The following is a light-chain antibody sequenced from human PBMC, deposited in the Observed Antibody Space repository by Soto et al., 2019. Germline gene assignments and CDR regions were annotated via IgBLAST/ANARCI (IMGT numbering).Light chain of an antibody. CDR2: DAS. V-gene: IGKV3-11*01. CDR1: QSVSSY. Sequence: EIVLTQSPATLSLSPGERATLSCRASQSVSSYLAWYQQKPGQAPRLLIYDASNRATGIPARFSGSGSGTDFTLTISSLEPEDFATYYCQQRGDWPPSITFGQGTRLE. CDR3: QQRGDWPPSIT. J-gene: IGKJ5*01.